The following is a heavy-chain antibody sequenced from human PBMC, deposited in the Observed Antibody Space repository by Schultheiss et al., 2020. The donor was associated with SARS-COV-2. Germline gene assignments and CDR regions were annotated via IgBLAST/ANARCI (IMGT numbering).Heavy chain of an antibody. CDR2: IYYSGST. Sequence: SETLSLTCTVSGGSISSYYWSWIRQHPGKGLEWIGYIYYSGSTYYNPSLKSRVTISVDTSKNQFSLKLSSVTAADTAVYYCARGHPSHDIVVVPALYYYYYMDVWGKGTTVTVSS. D-gene: IGHD2-2*01. V-gene: IGHV4-59*12. J-gene: IGHJ6*03. CDR3: ARGHPSHDIVVVPALYYYYYMDV. CDR1: GGSISSYY.